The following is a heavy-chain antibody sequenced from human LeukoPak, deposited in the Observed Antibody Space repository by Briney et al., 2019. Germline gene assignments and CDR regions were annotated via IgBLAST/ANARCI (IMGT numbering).Heavy chain of an antibody. J-gene: IGHJ6*03. CDR1: GDSFSGYY. D-gene: IGHD2-2*01. Sequence: PSETLSLTCTVYGDSFSGYYWSWIRNPPGTGLEWLGDINHCESTNNNPSLKRRIPLSIDTYKNQFSLKLSPVTAADTAVYYCARGSSLIGYCSSTSCRGKLGDYRDVWGKETTVTVS. CDR2: INHCEST. V-gene: IGHV4-34*01. CDR3: ARGSSLIGYCSSTSCRGKLGDYRDV.